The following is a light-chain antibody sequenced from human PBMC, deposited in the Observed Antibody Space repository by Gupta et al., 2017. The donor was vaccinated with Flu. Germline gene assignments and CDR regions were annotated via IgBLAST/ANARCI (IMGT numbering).Light chain of an antibody. Sequence: DIQMTQSPSTLSAFVGDRVTITCRASQSINSWLAWYQQKPGKAPKLLIFKASKLESGVPSRFSGSASSTEFTLTISMRHPDDFATYYCQQDNTSPWTFGRGTKVEI. CDR1: QSINSW. CDR3: QQDNTSPWT. J-gene: IGKJ1*01. V-gene: IGKV1-5*03. CDR2: KAS.